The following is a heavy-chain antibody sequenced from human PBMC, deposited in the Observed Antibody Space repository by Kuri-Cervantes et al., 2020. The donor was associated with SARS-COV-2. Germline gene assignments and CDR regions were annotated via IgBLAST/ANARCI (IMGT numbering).Heavy chain of an antibody. CDR1: GYTFTRYG. CDR2: ISAYNDNT. D-gene: IGHD2-15*01. CDR3: ARGIVVVVAAMGYFDY. V-gene: IGHV1-18*01. J-gene: IGHJ4*02. Sequence: ASVKVSCKASGYTFTRYGISWVRQAPGQGLEWMGWISAYNDNTKYAQKLQGRVTMTTDTSTSTAYMELRSLRSDDTAVYYCARGIVVVVAAMGYFDYWGQGTLVTVSS.